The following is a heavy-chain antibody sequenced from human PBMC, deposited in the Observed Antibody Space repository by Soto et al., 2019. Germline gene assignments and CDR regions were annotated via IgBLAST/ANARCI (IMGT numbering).Heavy chain of an antibody. J-gene: IGHJ4*02. CDR3: ARGTSLVDY. V-gene: IGHV3-11*03. CDR1: GFTFRDFY. D-gene: IGHD3-3*02. CDR2: ISSSSLV. Sequence: GGSLRLSCAASGFTFRDFYMSWIRQAPGKGLEWLSYISSSSLVNYADSVKGRFTISRDNAKNSLYLHINSLRAEDTAVYYCARGTSLVDYWGQGTLVTVSS.